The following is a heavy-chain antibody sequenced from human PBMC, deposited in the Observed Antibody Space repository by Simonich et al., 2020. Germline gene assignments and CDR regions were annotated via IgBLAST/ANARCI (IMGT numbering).Heavy chain of an antibody. J-gene: IGHJ2*01. V-gene: IGHV4-34*01. CDR2: INHSGIT. CDR3: ARRANWNWYFDL. Sequence: QVQLQQWGAGLLKPSETLSLTCAVYGGSFRVYYWCWIRQPPGKGLECLGKINHSGITNYNPSLKRRVTISVDTSKNQFSLKLSSVTAADTAVYYCARRANWNWYFDLWGRGTLVTVSS. D-gene: IGHD1-1*01. CDR1: GGSFRVYY.